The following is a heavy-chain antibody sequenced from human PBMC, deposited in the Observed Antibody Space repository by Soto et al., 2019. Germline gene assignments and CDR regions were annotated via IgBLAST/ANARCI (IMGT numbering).Heavy chain of an antibody. CDR3: AGLYASGGARSYFDY. CDR1: GYTFTRFH. CDR2: ISAFHGST. V-gene: IGHV1-18*01. D-gene: IGHD2-8*01. J-gene: IGHJ4*01. Sequence: QVQLVQSGAEVKKPGSSVKVSCKASGYTFTRFHIGWVRQAPGQGLEFMGWISAFHGSTNYAQKFQGRVTMTTDTPTSTADMELRSPRSDDTAVYYWAGLYASGGARSYFDYWGHGTLVTVSS.